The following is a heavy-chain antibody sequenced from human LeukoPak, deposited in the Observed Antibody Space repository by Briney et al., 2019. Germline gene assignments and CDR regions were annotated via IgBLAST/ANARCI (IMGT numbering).Heavy chain of an antibody. CDR2: IYYSGST. CDR3: ARDRYDIGADYYYGMDV. CDR1: GGSISSYY. D-gene: IGHD3-9*01. V-gene: IGHV4-59*01. J-gene: IGHJ6*02. Sequence: KPSETLSLTCTVSGGSISSYYWSWIRQPPGKGLEWIGYIYYSGSTNYNPSLKSRVTISVDTSKNQFSLKLSSVTAADTAVYYCARDRYDIGADYYYGMDVWGQGTTVTVSS.